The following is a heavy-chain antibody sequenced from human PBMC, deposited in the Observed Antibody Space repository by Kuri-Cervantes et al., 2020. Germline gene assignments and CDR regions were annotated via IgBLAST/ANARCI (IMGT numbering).Heavy chain of an antibody. CDR1: GDTFSSYG. CDR3: ARERGTLRHDFFDI. D-gene: IGHD3/OR15-3a*01. V-gene: IGHV1-69*05. J-gene: IGHJ3*02. CDR2: SIPIFGTA. Sequence: SVKVSCKASGDTFSSYGISWVRQAPGQGLEWMGGSIPIFGTANYAQKFQGRVTMITDESTSTVYMELSSLRSEDTAVYYCARERGTLRHDFFDIWGQGTMVTVSS.